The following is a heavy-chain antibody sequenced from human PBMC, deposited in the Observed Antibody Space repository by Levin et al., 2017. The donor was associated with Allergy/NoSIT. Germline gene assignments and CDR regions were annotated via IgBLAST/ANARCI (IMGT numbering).Heavy chain of an antibody. CDR2: ISSSSSTI. V-gene: IGHV3-48*01. J-gene: IGHJ4*02. CDR3: ARATGYSSGWYTVRWYYFDY. CDR1: GFTFSSYS. D-gene: IGHD6-19*01. Sequence: GESLKISCAASGFTFSSYSMNWVRQAPGKGLEWVSYISSSSSTIYYADSVKGRFTISRDNAKNSLYLQMNSLRAEDTAVYYCARATGYSSGWYTVRWYYFDYWGQGTLVTVSS.